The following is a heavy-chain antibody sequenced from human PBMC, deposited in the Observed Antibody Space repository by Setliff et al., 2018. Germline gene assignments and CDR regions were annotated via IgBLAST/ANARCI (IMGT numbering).Heavy chain of an antibody. Sequence: SETLSLTCTVSGGSINNYYWSWVRQPPGKGLEWLGYISYSGKTNYNPSLKSRVTMSVDTSKNQFSLKVDSVTAADTAMYYGASSGGGFDWLLGRPGYYGMDVWGQGTTVTVSS. D-gene: IGHD3-9*01. V-gene: IGHV4-59*01. CDR2: ISYSGKT. CDR3: ASSGGGFDWLLGRPGYYGMDV. J-gene: IGHJ6*02. CDR1: GGSINNYY.